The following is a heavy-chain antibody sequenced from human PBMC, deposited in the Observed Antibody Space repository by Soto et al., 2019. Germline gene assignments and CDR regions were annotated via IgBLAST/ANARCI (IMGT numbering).Heavy chain of an antibody. CDR1: GYTFTGYY. CDR2: INPNSGGT. V-gene: IGHV1-2*02. J-gene: IGHJ1*01. D-gene: IGHD5-12*01. Sequence: GASVKVSCKASGYTFTGYYMHWVRQAPGQGLEWMGWINPNSGGTNYAQKFQGRVTVTRDTSISTAYMELSRLRSDDTAVYYCARDLEMATIDQSQYFQHWGQGTLVTVSS. CDR3: ARDLEMATIDQSQYFQH.